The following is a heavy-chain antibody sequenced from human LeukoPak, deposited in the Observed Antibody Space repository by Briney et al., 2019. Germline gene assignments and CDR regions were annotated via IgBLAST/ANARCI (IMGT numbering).Heavy chain of an antibody. CDR1: GFTFDDYG. D-gene: IGHD3-22*01. Sequence: GGSLRLSCAASGFTFDDYGMSWVRQAPGKGLEWVSGINWNGGSTGYADSVKGRFTISRDNAKNSLYLQMNSPRAEDTALYYCARDGIDYDSSGYLDYWGQGTLVTVSS. V-gene: IGHV3-20*04. CDR2: INWNGGST. J-gene: IGHJ4*02. CDR3: ARDGIDYDSSGYLDY.